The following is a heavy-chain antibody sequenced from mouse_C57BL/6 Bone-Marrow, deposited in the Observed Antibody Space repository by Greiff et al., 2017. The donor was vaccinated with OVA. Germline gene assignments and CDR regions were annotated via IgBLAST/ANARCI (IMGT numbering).Heavy chain of an antibody. V-gene: IGHV1-15*01. CDR3: TYYPYAMDY. Sequence: QVQLKQSGAELVRPGASVTLSCKASGYTFTDYEMHWVKQTPVHGLEWIGAIDPETGGTAYNQKFKGKAILTADKSSSTAYMELRSLTSEDSAVYYCTYYPYAMDYWGQGTSVTVSS. CDR2: IDPETGGT. CDR1: GYTFTDYE. J-gene: IGHJ4*01. D-gene: IGHD1-1*01.